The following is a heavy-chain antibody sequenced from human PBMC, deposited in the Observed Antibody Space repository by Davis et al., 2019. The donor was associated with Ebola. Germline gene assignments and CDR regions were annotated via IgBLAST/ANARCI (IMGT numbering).Heavy chain of an antibody. CDR2: ISGSGGST. J-gene: IGHJ4*02. V-gene: IGHV3-23*01. Sequence: PGGSLRLSCAASGFTFSSYAMSWVRQAPGKGLEWVSCISGSGGSTEYADSAKARLTISRDNAKNTLYLQMNSLRAEDTAVYYCAKDISPHIGVIVTQVDYWGQGTLVTVSS. CDR1: GFTFSSYA. CDR3: AKDISPHIGVIVTQVDY. D-gene: IGHD3-10*01.